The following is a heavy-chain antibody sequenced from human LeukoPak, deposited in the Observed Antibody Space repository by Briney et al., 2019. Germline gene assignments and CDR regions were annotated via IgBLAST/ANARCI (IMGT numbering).Heavy chain of an antibody. CDR2: IYTSGST. V-gene: IGHV4-4*07. J-gene: IGHJ4*02. CDR3: AGGLDYYDSSGYLLGTTFDY. D-gene: IGHD3-22*01. CDR1: GGSISSYY. Sequence: SETLSLTCTVSGGSISSYYWSWIRQPAGKGLEWIGRIYTSGSTNYNSSLKSRVTMSVDTSKNQFSLKLSSVTAADTAVYYCAGGLDYYDSSGYLLGTTFDYWGQGTLVTVSS.